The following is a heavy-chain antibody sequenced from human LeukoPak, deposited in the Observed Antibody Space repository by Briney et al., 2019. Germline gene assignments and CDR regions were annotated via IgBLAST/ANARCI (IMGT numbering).Heavy chain of an antibody. CDR2: FYYSGST. J-gene: IGHJ3*02. V-gene: IGHV4-39*07. CDR1: GGSISSSSYY. D-gene: IGHD6-13*01. Sequence: ETLSLTCTVSGGSISSSSYYWGWIRQPPGKGLEWIGSFYYSGSTYYNPSLKSRVTISVDTSKNQFSLRLSSVTAADTAVYYCARVEVAAAGRVINAFDIWAKGQWSPSLQ. CDR3: ARVEVAAAGRVINAFDI.